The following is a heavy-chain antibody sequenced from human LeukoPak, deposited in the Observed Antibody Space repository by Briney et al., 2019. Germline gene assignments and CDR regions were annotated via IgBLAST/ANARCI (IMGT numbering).Heavy chain of an antibody. CDR2: IWYDGSNK. CDR3: AKDRGFSGSLDY. Sequence: GGSLRLFCAASGFTFSSYGMHWVRQAPGKGLEWVAVIWYDGSNKYYADSVKGRFTISRDNSKNTLYLQMNSLRAEDTAVYYCAKDRGFSGSLDYWGQGTLVTVSS. D-gene: IGHD1-26*01. V-gene: IGHV3-33*06. J-gene: IGHJ4*02. CDR1: GFTFSSYG.